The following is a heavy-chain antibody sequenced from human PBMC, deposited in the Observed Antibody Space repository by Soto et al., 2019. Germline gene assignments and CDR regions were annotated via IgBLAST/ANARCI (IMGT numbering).Heavy chain of an antibody. CDR2: INHSGST. Sequence: PSETLSLTCAVYGGSFSGYYLTWIRQPPGTGLEWIGEINHSGSTNYNPSLKSRVTISVDKSKNQFSLKLSSVTAADTAVYFCARVMGTAMVYFDFWGQGTLVTVSS. CDR3: ARVMGTAMVYFDF. CDR1: GGSFSGYY. V-gene: IGHV4-34*01. J-gene: IGHJ4*02. D-gene: IGHD5-18*01.